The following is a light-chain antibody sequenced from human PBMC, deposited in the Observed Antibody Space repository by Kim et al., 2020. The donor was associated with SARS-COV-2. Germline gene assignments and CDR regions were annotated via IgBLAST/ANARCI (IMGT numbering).Light chain of an antibody. CDR1: QTVLYNSHNKNY. V-gene: IGKV4-1*01. J-gene: IGKJ2*03. Sequence: SATLNCKSSQTVLYNSHNKNYLAWYQQKPGQAPKLLIYWASIRESGVSDRFSGSGSETDFTLTISSLQAEDVAVYYCQQYYSTPPSFGQGTKLEI. CDR3: QQYYSTPPS. CDR2: WAS.